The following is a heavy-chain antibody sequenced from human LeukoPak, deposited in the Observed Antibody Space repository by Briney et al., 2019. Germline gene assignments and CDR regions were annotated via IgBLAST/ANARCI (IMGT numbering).Heavy chain of an antibody. CDR3: ATRIACYDSSGYSLRY. J-gene: IGHJ4*02. Sequence: ASVKVSCKVSGYTLTELSMHWVRQAPGKGLEWMGGFDPEDGETIYAQKFQGRVTMTEDTSTDTAYMELSSLRSEDTAVYYCATRIACYDSSGYSLRYWGQGTLVTVSS. CDR1: GYTLTELS. V-gene: IGHV1-24*01. CDR2: FDPEDGET. D-gene: IGHD3-22*01.